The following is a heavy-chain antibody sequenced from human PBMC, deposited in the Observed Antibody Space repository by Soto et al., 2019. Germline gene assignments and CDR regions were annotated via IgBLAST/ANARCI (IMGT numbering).Heavy chain of an antibody. V-gene: IGHV3-7*01. CDR2: IKEDGSVK. Sequence: LRLSCAAIGFSLRSDWMAWVRQIPGKGLEFVANIKEDGSVKNYVDSVKGRFSISRDNDKNSLYLQMNSLRAEDTAVYYCGTDRWGGAFDMWGQGTTVTVS. CDR3: GTDRWGGAFDM. J-gene: IGHJ3*02. D-gene: IGHD3-10*01. CDR1: GFSLRSDW.